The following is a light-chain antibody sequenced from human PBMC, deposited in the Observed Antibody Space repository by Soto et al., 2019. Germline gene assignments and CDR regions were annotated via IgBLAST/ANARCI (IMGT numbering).Light chain of an antibody. CDR3: QQYNNWPQT. Sequence: DIVTTPSPYSLSVSTGERATISCRASQSVSSNLAWYQQKPGQAPSLLIYGASTRATGIPARFSGSGSGTEFTLTISSLQSEDFAVYYCQQYNNWPQTFGQGTKVDIK. V-gene: IGKV3-15*01. J-gene: IGKJ1*01. CDR1: QSVSSN. CDR2: GAS.